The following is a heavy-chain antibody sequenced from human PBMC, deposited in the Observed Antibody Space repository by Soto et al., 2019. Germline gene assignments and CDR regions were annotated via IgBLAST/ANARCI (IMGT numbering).Heavy chain of an antibody. CDR1: GFTFSSYS. Sequence: DVQLVESGGGLVQPGGSLRLSCAASGFTFSSYSMNWVRQVPGKGLEWLAYIDSRSSPTYYADSVKGRFTISRDNAKNSLFLQMNSLRAEDTAVYHCVRGADQVPAGQHVIHGDYWGQGTLVTVSS. V-gene: IGHV3-48*01. D-gene: IGHD5-18*01. J-gene: IGHJ4*02. CDR3: VRGADQVPAGQHVIHGDY. CDR2: IDSRSSPT.